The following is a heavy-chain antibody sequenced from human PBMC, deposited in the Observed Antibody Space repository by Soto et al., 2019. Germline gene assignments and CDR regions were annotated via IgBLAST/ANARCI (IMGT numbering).Heavy chain of an antibody. J-gene: IGHJ6*02. CDR1: GFTFSSYG. V-gene: IGHV3-30*18. CDR2: ISYDGSTK. Sequence: QVQLVESGGGVVQPGRSLRLSCAASGFTFSSYGMHWVRQAPGKGLEWVAVISYDGSTKYYADSVKGRFTISRDNSKNTLYLQMNSLRAEDTAVYYCAKALEQWLGYYYYGMDVWGQGTTVTVSS. D-gene: IGHD6-19*01. CDR3: AKALEQWLGYYYYGMDV.